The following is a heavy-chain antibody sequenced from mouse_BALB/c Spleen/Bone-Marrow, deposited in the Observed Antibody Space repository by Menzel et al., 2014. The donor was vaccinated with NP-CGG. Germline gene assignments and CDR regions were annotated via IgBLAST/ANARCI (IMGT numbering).Heavy chain of an antibody. CDR2: INPESNTI. D-gene: IGHD2-3*01. Sequence: EVKLMESGCGLVQPGGSLKLSCAASGFDFSRYWMSWVRQAPGKGLQWIGEINPESNTINYTPSLKDKFIISRDNAKNTLYLQMSKVRSEDTALYCCAGLGYYGWFAYWGQGTLVTVSA. V-gene: IGHV4-1*02. CDR3: AGLGYYGWFAY. CDR1: GFDFSRYW. J-gene: IGHJ3*01.